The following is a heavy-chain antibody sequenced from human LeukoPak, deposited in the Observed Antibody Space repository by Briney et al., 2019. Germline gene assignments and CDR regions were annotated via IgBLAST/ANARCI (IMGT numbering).Heavy chain of an antibody. CDR2: ISHTSDSI. V-gene: IGHV3-48*01. J-gene: IGHJ4*02. D-gene: IGHD5-24*01. Sequence: GGSLRLSCVASGFTFRIYGMNWVRQAPGKGPEWVSYISHTSDSILYADSVKGRFTMSRDNAKKSLYLQMNSLRAEDSAVYYCARSTRNGYDYWGQGTLVTVSS. CDR1: GFTFRIYG. CDR3: ARSTRNGYDY.